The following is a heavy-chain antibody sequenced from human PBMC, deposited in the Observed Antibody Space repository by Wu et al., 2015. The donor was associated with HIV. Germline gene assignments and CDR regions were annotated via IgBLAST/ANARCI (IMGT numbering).Heavy chain of an antibody. D-gene: IGHD6-6*01. CDR3: ARSGSSWGTYYYYYMDV. Sequence: QVQLVQSGAEVKKPGSSVKVSCKASGGTFSSYAISWVRQAPGQGLEWMGGIIPIFGTANYAQKFQGRVTITADESTSTAYMELSSLRSEDTAVYYCARSGSSWGTYYYYYMDVWGKGTTGHRLL. V-gene: IGHV1-69*12. CDR2: IIPIFGTA. CDR1: GGTFSSYA. J-gene: IGHJ6*03.